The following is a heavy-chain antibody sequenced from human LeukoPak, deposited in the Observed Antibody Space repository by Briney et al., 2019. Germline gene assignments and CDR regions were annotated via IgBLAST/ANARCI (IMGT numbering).Heavy chain of an antibody. V-gene: IGHV3-21*05. CDR2: ISSSSSYI. J-gene: IGHJ3*02. D-gene: IGHD3-16*01. Sequence: GGSLRLSCAASGFTFSSYEMNWVRQAPGKGLEWVSYISSSSSYIYYADSVKGRFTISRDNAQNSLYLQINSLRAEDTAVYYCAREKGIMIRKMAFEMWGQGTMVTVSS. CDR3: AREKGIMIRKMAFEM. CDR1: GFTFSSYE.